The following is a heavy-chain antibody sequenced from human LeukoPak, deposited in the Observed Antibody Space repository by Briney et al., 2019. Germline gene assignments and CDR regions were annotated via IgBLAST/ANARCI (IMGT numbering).Heavy chain of an antibody. CDR1: GFTFSSYG. CDR2: ISYDGSNK. Sequence: GGSLRLSCAASGFTFSSYGMHWVRQAPGKGLEWVAVISYDGSNKYYADSVKGRFTISRDDSKNTLYVQMNSLRVDEAAVYYCAKDSGYASAFDIWGQGTMVTVSS. CDR3: AKDSGYASAFDI. J-gene: IGHJ3*02. D-gene: IGHD5-12*01. V-gene: IGHV3-30*18.